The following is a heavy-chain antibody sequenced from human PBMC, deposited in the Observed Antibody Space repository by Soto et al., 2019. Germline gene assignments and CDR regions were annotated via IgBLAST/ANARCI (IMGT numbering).Heavy chain of an antibody. CDR2: INWNSGSI. D-gene: IGHD3-16*02. V-gene: IGHV3-9*01. Sequence: EVQLVESGGGLVQPGRSLRLSCAASGFTFDDYAMHWVRQAPGKGLEWVSGINWNSGSIGYADSVKGRFTVSRDKAKNSLYLQMNSLRAEDTALYYCAKDKRSMITFGGIIVSWGQGTLVTVSS. CDR3: AKDKRSMITFGGIIVS. CDR1: GFTFDDYA. J-gene: IGHJ5*02.